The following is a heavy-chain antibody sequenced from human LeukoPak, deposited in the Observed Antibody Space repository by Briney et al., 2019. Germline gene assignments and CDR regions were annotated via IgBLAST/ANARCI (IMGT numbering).Heavy chain of an antibody. CDR2: IYSGGST. CDR3: AKQLYYYDSSAYSPHYYFDY. CDR1: RFTVSSNY. J-gene: IGHJ4*02. Sequence: GGSLRLSCAASRFTVSSNYMTWVRQAAGKGLEWVSVIYSGGSTYYADSVKGRFTISRDNSKNTLYLQMNSLRAEDTAVYYCAKQLYYYDSSAYSPHYYFDYWGQGTLVTVSS. V-gene: IGHV3-66*04. D-gene: IGHD3-22*01.